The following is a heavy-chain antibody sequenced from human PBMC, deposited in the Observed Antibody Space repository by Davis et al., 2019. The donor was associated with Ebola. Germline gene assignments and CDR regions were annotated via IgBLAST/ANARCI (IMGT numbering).Heavy chain of an antibody. J-gene: IGHJ4*02. D-gene: IGHD3-16*01. Sequence: PGGSLRLSCTVSDASISGHYWNWFRQPPGKGLEWIGFISGSGRTSYNPSLKSRVTISADTSKNQFSLNLSSVTAADTAVYFCAERGGSVWGRGTLVTVSS. CDR2: ISGSGRT. V-gene: IGHV4-59*11. CDR3: AERGGSV. CDR1: DASISGHY.